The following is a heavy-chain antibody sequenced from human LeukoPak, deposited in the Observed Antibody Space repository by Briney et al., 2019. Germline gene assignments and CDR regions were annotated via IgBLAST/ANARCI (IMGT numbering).Heavy chain of an antibody. CDR1: GFTVSNNY. V-gene: IGHV3-53*01. Sequence: GGSLRLSCAASGFTVSNNYMSCVRQAPGKGLEWVSVIYSGGGTYYADSVKGRFTISRDNSKNTLYLQMNSLRADDTAVYYCVCRIGGAPQWGQGTLVTVSS. CDR3: VCRIGGAPQ. J-gene: IGHJ4*02. D-gene: IGHD1-26*01. CDR2: IYSGGGT.